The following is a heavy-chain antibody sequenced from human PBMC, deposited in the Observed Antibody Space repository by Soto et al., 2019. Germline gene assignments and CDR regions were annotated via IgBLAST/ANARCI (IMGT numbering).Heavy chain of an antibody. CDR2: MNPNSGNT. D-gene: IGHD6-13*01. J-gene: IGHJ4*02. CDR1: GYTFTSYD. Sequence: QVQLVQSGAEVKKPGASVKVSCKASGYTFTSYDINWVRQATGQGLEWMGWMNPNSGNTGYAQKFQGRVTMTRNTSIRTGYMELSSLRSEDTAVYYWAGAGNGRKLAAAGKPGDYWGQGNLVTGSS. CDR3: AGAGNGRKLAAAGKPGDY. V-gene: IGHV1-8*01.